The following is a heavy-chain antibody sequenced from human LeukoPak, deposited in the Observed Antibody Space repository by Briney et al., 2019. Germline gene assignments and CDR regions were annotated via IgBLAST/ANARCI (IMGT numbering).Heavy chain of an antibody. CDR3: AREHPGYYDSSGYYAH. CDR1: GFAFSDYY. Sequence: GGSLRLSCAASGFAFSDYYMSWIRQAPGKGLEWVSYISSSGSTIYYADSVKGRFTISRDNAKNSLYLQMNSLRAEDTAVYYCAREHPGYYDSSGYYAHWGQGTLVTVSS. V-gene: IGHV3-11*01. CDR2: ISSSGSTI. J-gene: IGHJ4*02. D-gene: IGHD3-22*01.